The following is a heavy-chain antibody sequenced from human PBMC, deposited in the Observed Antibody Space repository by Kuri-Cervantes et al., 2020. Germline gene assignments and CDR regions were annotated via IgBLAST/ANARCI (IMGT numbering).Heavy chain of an antibody. CDR3: AREMATITPGMDV. CDR2: IKQDGSVK. Sequence: GESLKISCAASGFTFTFYWMTWVRQAPGKGLERVADIKQDGSVKYYVDSVKGRFTISRDNARNSLYLQMNSLRVEDTAVYYCAREMATITPGMDVWGQGTTVTVSS. CDR1: GFTFTFYW. J-gene: IGHJ6*02. D-gene: IGHD5-24*01. V-gene: IGHV3-7*01.